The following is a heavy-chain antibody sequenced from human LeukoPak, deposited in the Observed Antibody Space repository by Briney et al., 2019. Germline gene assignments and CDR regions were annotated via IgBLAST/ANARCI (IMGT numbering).Heavy chain of an antibody. D-gene: IGHD3-16*01. V-gene: IGHV3-23*01. Sequence: PGGSLRLSCAASGSTHIFYAMSWVRQAPGKGLEWVSTISGSGDSTYYADSVKGRFTISRDKSKNTLYVQMNSLRAKDTAIYYCARSRDTFYDYIWGSWGQGTLVTVSS. CDR1: GSTHIFYA. J-gene: IGHJ4*02. CDR3: ARSRDTFYDYIWGS. CDR2: ISGSGDST.